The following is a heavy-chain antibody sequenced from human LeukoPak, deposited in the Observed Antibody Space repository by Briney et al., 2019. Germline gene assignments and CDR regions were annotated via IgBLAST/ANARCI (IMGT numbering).Heavy chain of an antibody. J-gene: IGHJ4*02. CDR2: INVDSGYT. CDR3: ARDFARAGDYHHFDY. CDR1: GYTFTNYV. D-gene: IGHD7-27*01. V-gene: IGHV1-3*01. Sequence: ASVKVSCKASGYTFTNYVMHWVRQAPGQRLEWMGWINVDSGYTKYSQKFQGRVTITRDTSATTAYMELSSLRSEDTAVYYCARDFARAGDYHHFDYWGQGTLVTVSS.